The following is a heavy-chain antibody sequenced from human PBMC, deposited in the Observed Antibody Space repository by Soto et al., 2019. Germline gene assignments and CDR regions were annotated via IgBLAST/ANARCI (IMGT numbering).Heavy chain of an antibody. V-gene: IGHV4-59*01. Sequence: SETLSLTCTVSGGSISRYYWSWIRQAPGRGLEWIGNIFSSGSTNYNPSLKSRVAISVDTSKNQVSLKLNAVTTADTAVYYCAREYYDFWSVTYSYYGLDVWGQGTTVTVSS. CDR2: IFSSGST. CDR1: GGSISRYY. CDR3: AREYYDFWSVTYSYYGLDV. D-gene: IGHD3-3*01. J-gene: IGHJ6*02.